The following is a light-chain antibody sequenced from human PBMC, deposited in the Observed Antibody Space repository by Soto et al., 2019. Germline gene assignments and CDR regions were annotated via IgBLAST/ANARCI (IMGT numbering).Light chain of an antibody. J-gene: IGKJ1*01. CDR3: QQYGSLWT. Sequence: EIGLTQSPGTLSLSPWERATLSCRASQSVSSSYLAWYQQKPGQAPRLLIYGASSRATGIPDRFSGGGSGTDFTLTISRLEPEDFAVYYCQQYGSLWTFGQGTKVDIK. CDR2: GAS. CDR1: QSVSSSY. V-gene: IGKV3-20*01.